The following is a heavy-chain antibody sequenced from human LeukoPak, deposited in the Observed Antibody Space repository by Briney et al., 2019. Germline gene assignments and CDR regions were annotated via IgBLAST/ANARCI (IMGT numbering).Heavy chain of an antibody. Sequence: SVKVSCKASGGTFSSYAISWVRQAAGQGLEWMGGIIPIFGTANYAQKFQGRVTITADESTSTAYMELSSLRSEDTAVYYCARGQDGYSSYYFDYWGQGTLVTVSS. V-gene: IGHV1-69*13. CDR2: IIPIFGTA. J-gene: IGHJ4*02. CDR1: GGTFSSYA. D-gene: IGHD6-13*01. CDR3: ARGQDGYSSYYFDY.